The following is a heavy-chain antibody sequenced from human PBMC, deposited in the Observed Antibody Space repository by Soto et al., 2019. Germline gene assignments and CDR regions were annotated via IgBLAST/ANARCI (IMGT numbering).Heavy chain of an antibody. CDR3: AKAEWLRCPVDY. Sequence: LSLTCASSGFTFSSYAMSWVRQAPGEGLEGVSAISGRGGSTYYADSVKGRFTISRDNSKNTPYLQMNSRGAEDTAVYYCAKAEWLRCPVDYWGQGTLVTVSS. CDR1: GFTFSSYA. J-gene: IGHJ4*02. CDR2: ISGRGGST. D-gene: IGHD5-12*01. V-gene: IGHV3-23*01.